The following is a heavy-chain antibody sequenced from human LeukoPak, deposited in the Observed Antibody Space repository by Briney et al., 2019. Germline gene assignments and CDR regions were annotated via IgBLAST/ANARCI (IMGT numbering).Heavy chain of an antibody. D-gene: IGHD3-22*01. Sequence: PGGSLRLSCAASGFTFSSYAMSWVRQAPGKGLEWASAISGSGGSTYYADSVKGRFTISRDNSKNTLYLQMNSLRAEDTAVYYCAKTKNDSSGYYYEPDAFDIWGQGTMVTVSS. CDR2: ISGSGGST. J-gene: IGHJ3*02. CDR1: GFTFSSYA. V-gene: IGHV3-23*01. CDR3: AKTKNDSSGYYYEPDAFDI.